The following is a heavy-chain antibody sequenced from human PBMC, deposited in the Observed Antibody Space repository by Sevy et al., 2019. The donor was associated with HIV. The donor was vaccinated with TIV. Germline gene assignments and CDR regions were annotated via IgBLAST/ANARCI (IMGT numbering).Heavy chain of an antibody. CDR3: ARHSTGRFVSPFDY. Sequence: SETLSLTCTVSGGSISSSSYYWGWIRQPPGKGLEWIGSIYYSGSTYYNPSLKSRVTISVDTSKNQFSLQLSSVTAADTAVYYCARHSTGRFVSPFDYWGQGTLVTVSS. J-gene: IGHJ4*02. D-gene: IGHD1-1*01. CDR1: GGSISSSSYY. CDR2: IYYSGST. V-gene: IGHV4-39*01.